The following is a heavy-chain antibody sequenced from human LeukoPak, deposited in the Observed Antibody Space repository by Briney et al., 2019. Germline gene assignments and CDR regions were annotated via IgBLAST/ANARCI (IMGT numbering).Heavy chain of an antibody. J-gene: IGHJ4*02. Sequence: GGSLRLSCAASGFTFSSYAMSWVRQAPGKGLEWVSAISGSGGSTYYADSVKGRFTISRDNSKNTLYLRMNSLRAEDTAVYYCAKGFGSSSWYYFDYWGQGTLVTVSS. CDR1: GFTFSSYA. D-gene: IGHD6-13*01. CDR2: ISGSGGST. CDR3: AKGFGSSSWYYFDY. V-gene: IGHV3-23*01.